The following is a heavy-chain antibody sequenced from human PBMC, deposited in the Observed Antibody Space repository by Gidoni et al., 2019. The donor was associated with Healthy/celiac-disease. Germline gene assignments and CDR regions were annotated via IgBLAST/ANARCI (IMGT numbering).Heavy chain of an antibody. CDR1: GFTFSRYA. V-gene: IGHV3-48*03. CDR2: ISTSGSTI. Sequence: EVQLVESGGGLVQPGGSLRLSCAASGFTFSRYAMNWVRPAPGKGLEWVSYISTSGSTIYYADSVKGRFTISRDNAKNSLYLQMNSLRAEDTAVYYCARGGHCSGGSCPSAFDYWGQGTLVTVSS. D-gene: IGHD2-15*01. CDR3: ARGGHCSGGSCPSAFDY. J-gene: IGHJ4*02.